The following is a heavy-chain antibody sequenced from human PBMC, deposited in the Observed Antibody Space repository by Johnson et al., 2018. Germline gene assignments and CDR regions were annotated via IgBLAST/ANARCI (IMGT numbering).Heavy chain of an antibody. CDR1: GFTFSSYS. CDR3: AKDLRQMVRGKYYYYGMDV. V-gene: IGHV3-23*04. CDR2: ISGSGGSP. Sequence: EVQLVESGGGLVQPGGSLRLSCAASGFTFSSYSMNWVRQAPGKGLEWVSAISGSGGSPYYADSVKGRFTISRDNSKNTLYLQMNSLRAEDTAVYYCAKDLRQMVRGKYYYYGMDVWGQGTTVTVSS. D-gene: IGHD3-10*01. J-gene: IGHJ6*02.